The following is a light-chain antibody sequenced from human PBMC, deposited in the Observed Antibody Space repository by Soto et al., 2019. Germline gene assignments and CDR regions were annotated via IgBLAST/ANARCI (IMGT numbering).Light chain of an antibody. CDR1: SSDVGGYND. J-gene: IGLJ2*01. CDR2: DVS. V-gene: IGLV2-14*01. Sequence: QSALTQPASVSGSPGQSITISCTGTSSDVGGYNDVSWYQQHPGKAPKLMLYDVSNRPSGVSNRFSGSKSGNTASLTISGLQAEDEADYYCSAYTSSSTYVVFGGGTKLTVL. CDR3: SAYTSSSTYVV.